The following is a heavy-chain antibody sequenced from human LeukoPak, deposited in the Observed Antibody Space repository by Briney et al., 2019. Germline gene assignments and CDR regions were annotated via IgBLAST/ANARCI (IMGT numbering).Heavy chain of an antibody. CDR1: GGTFSSYA. CDR3: ARLLHAYYYDSSGYSLRGTYYFDY. J-gene: IGHJ4*02. CDR2: IIPIFGTA. D-gene: IGHD3-22*01. Sequence: GASVKVSCKASGGTFSSYAISWVRQAPGQGLEWMGGIIPIFGTANYAQKFQGRVTITADKSTSTAYMELSSLRSEDTAVYYCARLLHAYYYDSSGYSLRGTYYFDYWGQGTLVTVSS. V-gene: IGHV1-69*06.